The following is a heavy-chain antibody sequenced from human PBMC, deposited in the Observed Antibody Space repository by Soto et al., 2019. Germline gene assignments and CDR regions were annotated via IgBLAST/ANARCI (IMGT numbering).Heavy chain of an antibody. D-gene: IGHD2-2*01. Sequence: QVRLVQSGGEVRNPGASVKVSCKASGFTFSYYGVSWVRQAPGQGLEWMGFTNAHTGRSGTSTKFHCRVTLSTDTSTNTAYMELRGLRSDYTAVYFCARDPAGLYLFDYWGQGTLLTVSS. CDR1: GFTFSYYG. V-gene: IGHV1-18*04. CDR3: ARDPAGLYLFDY. CDR2: TNAHTGRS. J-gene: IGHJ4*02.